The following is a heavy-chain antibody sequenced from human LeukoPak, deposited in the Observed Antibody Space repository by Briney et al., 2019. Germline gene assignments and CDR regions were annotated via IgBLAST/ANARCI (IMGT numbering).Heavy chain of an antibody. CDR1: GGTFSSYA. J-gene: IGHJ4*02. CDR3: ARGVREWELLPYYFDY. D-gene: IGHD1-26*01. CDR2: IIPIFGTA. Sequence: GASVKVSCKASGGTFSSYAISWVRQAPGQGLEWMGGIIPIFGTANYAQKFQGRVTITADESTSTAYMGLSSLRSEDTAVYYCARGVREWELLPYYFDYWGQGTLVTVSS. V-gene: IGHV1-69*13.